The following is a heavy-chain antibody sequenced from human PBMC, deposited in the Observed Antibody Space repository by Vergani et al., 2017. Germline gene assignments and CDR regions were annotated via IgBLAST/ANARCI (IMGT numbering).Heavy chain of an antibody. CDR2: INHSGST. D-gene: IGHD1-20*01. Sequence: QVQLQESGPGLVKPSETLSLTCAVYGGSFSGYYWSWIRQPPGKGLEWIGEINHSGSTNYNPSLKSRVTISVDTSKNQFSLKLSSVTAADTAVYYCARVLLTGTTTPCYFDYWGQGTLVTVSS. J-gene: IGHJ4*02. CDR3: ARVLLTGTTTPCYFDY. V-gene: IGHV4-34*01. CDR1: GGSFSGYY.